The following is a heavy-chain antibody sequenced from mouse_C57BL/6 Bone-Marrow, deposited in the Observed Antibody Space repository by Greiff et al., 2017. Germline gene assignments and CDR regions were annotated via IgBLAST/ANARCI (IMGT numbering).Heavy chain of an antibody. CDR1: GYTFTGYW. CDR3: ASRIYYYGSSFSGDY. Sequence: VQLVESGAELMKPGASVKLSCKATGYTFTGYWIEWVKQRPGHGLEWIGEILPGSGSTNYNEKFKGKATITADTSSNTAYMQLSSLTTEDSAIYYCASRIYYYGSSFSGDYWGQGTTLTVSS. CDR2: ILPGSGST. D-gene: IGHD1-1*01. V-gene: IGHV1-9*01. J-gene: IGHJ2*01.